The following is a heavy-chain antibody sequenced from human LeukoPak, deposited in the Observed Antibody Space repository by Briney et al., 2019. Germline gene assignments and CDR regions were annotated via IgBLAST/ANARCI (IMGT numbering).Heavy chain of an antibody. CDR1: GGPITNTNYY. Sequence: SETLSLTCTVSGGPITNTNYYWAWIRQPPGKGPEWIWTIYYSGSTHDNPSLKSRVTISVDTSKTQFSLKLSSVTAADTAVYFCARHTSDGDFAFDLWGQGTMVTVSS. V-gene: IGHV4-39*01. CDR2: IYYSGST. J-gene: IGHJ3*01. CDR3: ARHTSDGDFAFDL.